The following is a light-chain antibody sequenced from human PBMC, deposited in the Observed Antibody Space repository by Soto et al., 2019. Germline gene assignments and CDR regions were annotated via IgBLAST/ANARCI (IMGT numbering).Light chain of an antibody. CDR2: AAS. V-gene: IGKV3-20*01. Sequence: EIGLTQSPGTLSLSPGERATLSCRASQSVSSSYLAWYQQKPGQAPRLLIYAASSRATGIPDRFSGSGSGTDFTLTISRLEPEDFAVYYCQHYCSSRWTFGQGTKVEIK. CDR3: QHYCSSRWT. CDR1: QSVSSSY. J-gene: IGKJ1*01.